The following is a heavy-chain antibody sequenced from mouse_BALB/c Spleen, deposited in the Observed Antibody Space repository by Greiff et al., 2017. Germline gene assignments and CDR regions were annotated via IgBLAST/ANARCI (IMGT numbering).Heavy chain of an antibody. CDR1: GYSFTSYW. V-gene: IGHV1-5*01. Sequence: EVQLQQSGTVLARPGASVKMSCKASGYSFTSYWMHWVKQRPGQGLEWIGAIYPGNSDTSYNQKFKGKAKLTAVTSASTAYMELSSLTNEDSAVYYCTRSRNYYGSSYWGQGTTLTVSS. CDR3: TRSRNYYGSSY. J-gene: IGHJ2*01. D-gene: IGHD1-1*01. CDR2: IYPGNSDT.